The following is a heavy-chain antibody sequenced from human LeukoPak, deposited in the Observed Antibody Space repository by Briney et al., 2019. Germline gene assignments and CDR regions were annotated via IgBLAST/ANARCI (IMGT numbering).Heavy chain of an antibody. D-gene: IGHD4-17*01. Sequence: GGSLRLSCAASGFTFSSYSMNWVRQAPGKGLEWVSYISSSGSTKYYADSVMGRFTLSRDNAKKSLYLQMNSLRVEDTAVYYCAREALTDTTFGPYDYWGRGTLVTVSS. CDR3: AREALTDTTFGPYDY. CDR2: ISSSGSTK. J-gene: IGHJ4*02. V-gene: IGHV3-48*04. CDR1: GFTFSSYS.